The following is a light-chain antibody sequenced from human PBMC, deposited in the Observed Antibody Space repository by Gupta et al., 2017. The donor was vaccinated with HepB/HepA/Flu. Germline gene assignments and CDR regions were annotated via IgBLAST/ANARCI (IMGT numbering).Light chain of an antibody. CDR1: QSVTSTY. J-gene: IGKJ4*01. V-gene: IGKV3-20*01. Sequence: IVLTQSPGTLSLSPGERATLSCRASQSVTSTYLAWYQQKPGQAPRLLIYGASNRATGVPDRFSGSGSGTEFTLTISRREPEDFAVYYCQQLGRSSITFGRGTKVEIK. CDR2: GAS. CDR3: QQLGRSSIT.